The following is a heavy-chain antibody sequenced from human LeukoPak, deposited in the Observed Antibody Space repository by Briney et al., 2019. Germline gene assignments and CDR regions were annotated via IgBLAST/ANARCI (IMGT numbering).Heavy chain of an antibody. D-gene: IGHD4-23*01. CDR2: ISWNSGYI. Sequence: GGSLRLSCAASGFTFDDYAMHWVRQAPGKGLEWVSGISWNSGYIGYADSVKGRFSISRDNAKNTLYLQMNSLRVEDTAVYYCARGRPHGNDYWGQGTLVTVSS. CDR3: ARGRPHGNDY. J-gene: IGHJ4*02. V-gene: IGHV3-9*01. CDR1: GFTFDDYA.